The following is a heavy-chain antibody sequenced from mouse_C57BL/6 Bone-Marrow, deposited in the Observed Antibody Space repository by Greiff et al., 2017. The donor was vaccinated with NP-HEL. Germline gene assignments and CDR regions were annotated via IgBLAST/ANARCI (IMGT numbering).Heavy chain of an antibody. Sequence: QVTLKESGPGILQPSPTLSLTCSFSGFSLSTFGMGVGWIRQPSGKGLEWLAHIWWDDDKYYNPALKSRLTISKDTSKNQVFLKIANVDTADTATYYCARSYYYGSSGFAYWGQGTLVTVSA. D-gene: IGHD1-1*01. CDR3: ARSYYYGSSGFAY. V-gene: IGHV8-8*01. CDR1: GFSLSTFGMG. CDR2: IWWDDDK. J-gene: IGHJ3*01.